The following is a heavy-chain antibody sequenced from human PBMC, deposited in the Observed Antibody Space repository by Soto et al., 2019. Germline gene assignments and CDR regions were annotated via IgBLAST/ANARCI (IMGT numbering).Heavy chain of an antibody. J-gene: IGHJ5*02. V-gene: IGHV4-34*01. CDR1: GGSFSGYY. CDR2: INHSGTT. CDR3: ARLGAYYQSLGP. Sequence: SETLSLTCAVYGGSFSGYYWTWIRQPPGTGLEWIGEINHSGTTSYNPSLKSRVTISLETSKSHFSLRLSSVTAADAAVYYCARLGAYYQSLGPWGPGTLVTVSS. D-gene: IGHD2-21*01.